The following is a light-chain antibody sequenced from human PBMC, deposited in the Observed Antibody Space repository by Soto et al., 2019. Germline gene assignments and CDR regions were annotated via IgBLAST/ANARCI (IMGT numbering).Light chain of an antibody. Sequence: QLVLTQPPSASGSPGQSVTISCTGTSSDVGGYNCVSWYQQYPGKAPKLVISEVTKRPSGVPDRFSGSKSGNTASLTVSGLQADDEADYYCSSCAGSDNLVFGDGTKVTVL. J-gene: IGLJ3*02. CDR1: SSDVGGYNC. V-gene: IGLV2-8*01. CDR3: SSCAGSDNLV. CDR2: EVT.